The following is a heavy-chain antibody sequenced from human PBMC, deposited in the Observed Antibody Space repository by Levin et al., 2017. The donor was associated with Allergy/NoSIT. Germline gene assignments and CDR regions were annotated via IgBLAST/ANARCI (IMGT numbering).Heavy chain of an antibody. D-gene: IGHD4-23*01. CDR1: GFTFDDHS. CDR3: AKASDYGANSLEN. Sequence: GGSLRLSCAASGFTFDDHSMHWVRQAPGKGLQWVSGISWNSGSIAYADSVKGRFTISRDNAKNSLSLQMNSLRADDTAFYYCAKASDYGANSLENWGQGTLVTVSS. V-gene: IGHV3-9*01. J-gene: IGHJ4*02. CDR2: ISWNSGSI.